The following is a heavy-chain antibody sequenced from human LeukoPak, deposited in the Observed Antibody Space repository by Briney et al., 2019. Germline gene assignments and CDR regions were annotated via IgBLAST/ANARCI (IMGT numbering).Heavy chain of an antibody. Sequence: GGSLRLSCAASGVTFSTYDMHWVRQAPGKGLEWVAVISYDGSGKFYADSVKGRFTISRDNSRNTLFLQTNSLRAEDTAVYFCAATVRHYSDSGGQLHHWGQGTLVTVSS. J-gene: IGHJ1*01. CDR3: AATVRHYSDSGGQLHH. CDR1: GVTFSTYD. D-gene: IGHD3-22*01. CDR2: ISYDGSGK. V-gene: IGHV3-30*01.